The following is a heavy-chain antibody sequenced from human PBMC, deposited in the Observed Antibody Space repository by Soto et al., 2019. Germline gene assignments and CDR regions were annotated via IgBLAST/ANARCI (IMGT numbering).Heavy chain of an antibody. J-gene: IGHJ5*02. Sequence: SETLSLTGSVSVGSISKFYWSWIRKTAGKGLEWMGRVYATGTTDYNPSLRSRVAMSVDISRKTFSLRLTSVTAADTGMYYCVRDGSKTLRDWFDPWGQGKLVTVSS. CDR2: VYATGTT. CDR3: VRDGSKTLRDWFDP. V-gene: IGHV4-4*07. CDR1: VGSISKFY. D-gene: IGHD3-10*01.